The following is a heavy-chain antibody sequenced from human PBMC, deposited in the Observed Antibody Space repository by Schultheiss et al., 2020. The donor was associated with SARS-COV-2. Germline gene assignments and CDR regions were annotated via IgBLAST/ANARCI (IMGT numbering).Heavy chain of an antibody. CDR1: GFTFDDYA. Sequence: GGSLRLSCAASGFTFDDYAMHWVRQAPGKGLEWVSGISWNSGSIGYADSVKGRFTISRDNAKNSLYLQMNSLRAEDTAVYYCAKDQDFSSIVNLASWGQGTLVTVSS. CDR2: ISWNSGSI. CDR3: AKDQDFSSIVNLAS. V-gene: IGHV3-9*01. D-gene: IGHD6-6*01. J-gene: IGHJ5*02.